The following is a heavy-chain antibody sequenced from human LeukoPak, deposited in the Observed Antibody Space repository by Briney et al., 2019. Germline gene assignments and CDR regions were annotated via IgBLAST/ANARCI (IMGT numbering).Heavy chain of an antibody. Sequence: SETLSLTCAVSGYSISSGYYWGWIRQPPGKGLEWIGSIYHSGSTYYNPSLKSRVTISVDTSKNQFSLKLSSVTPADTALDFCGRIKGRGIIKTLGYWGPGTPVTVSS. D-gene: IGHD3-10*01. J-gene: IGHJ4*01. CDR3: GRIKGRGIIKTLGY. CDR1: GYSISSGYY. V-gene: IGHV4-38-2*01. CDR2: IYHSGST.